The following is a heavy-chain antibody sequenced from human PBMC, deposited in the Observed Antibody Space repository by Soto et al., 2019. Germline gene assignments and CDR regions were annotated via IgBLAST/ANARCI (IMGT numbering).Heavy chain of an antibody. CDR1: GFTFSTYS. CDR3: ARPQPGKLVRKPFDY. D-gene: IGHD6-6*01. V-gene: IGHV3-21*01. CDR2: ISSSSSYI. J-gene: IGHJ4*02. Sequence: GGSLRLSCAASGFTFSTYSMNWVRQAPGKGLEWVSSISSSSSYIYYADSVKGRFTISRDNAKNSLYLQMNRLRAEDTAVYYCARPQPGKLVRKPFDYWGQGTLVTVSS.